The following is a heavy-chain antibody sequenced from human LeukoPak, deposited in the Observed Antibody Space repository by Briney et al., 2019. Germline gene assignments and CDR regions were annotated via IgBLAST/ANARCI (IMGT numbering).Heavy chain of an antibody. CDR1: GYTFTGYY. CDR2: INPNSGGT. CDR3: SRDITARQILDY. Sequence: GASVTVSCTASGYTFTGYYMHWVRQAPGQGLEWMGWINPNSGGTNYAQTFQGRVTITRDTSISTAYMELIRLRSAAPAVFYCSRDITARQILDYWGQGPRVTVAS. J-gene: IGHJ4*02. V-gene: IGHV1-2*02. D-gene: IGHD6-6*01.